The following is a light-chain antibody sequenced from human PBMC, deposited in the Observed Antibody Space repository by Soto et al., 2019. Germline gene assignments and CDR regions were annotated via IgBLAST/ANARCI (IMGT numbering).Light chain of an antibody. CDR2: DVS. Sequence: QSALIQPASVSGSPGQSITISCTGTSSDVVGYNYVSWYQHHPGKAPKLMIYDVSNRPSGVSNRFSGSKSGNTASLTISGLQPEDEADYYCSSYTTSNTRQIVFGTGTKVTVL. V-gene: IGLV2-14*03. CDR1: SSDVVGYNY. J-gene: IGLJ1*01. CDR3: SSYTTSNTRQIV.